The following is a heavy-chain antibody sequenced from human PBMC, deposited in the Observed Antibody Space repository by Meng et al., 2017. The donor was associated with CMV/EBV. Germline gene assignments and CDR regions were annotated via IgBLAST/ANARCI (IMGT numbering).Heavy chain of an antibody. Sequence: GESLKISCAASGFTFSSYAMHWVRQAPGKGLEWVAVISEYGSNKYYADSVKGRFTIPRDKSKNTLYLQMKSLRAEDTAVYYCARDISSSYYYYGMDVWGQGTTVTVSS. CDR1: GFTFSSYA. V-gene: IGHV3-30-3*01. J-gene: IGHJ6*02. CDR3: ARDISSSYYYYGMDV. CDR2: ISEYGSNK.